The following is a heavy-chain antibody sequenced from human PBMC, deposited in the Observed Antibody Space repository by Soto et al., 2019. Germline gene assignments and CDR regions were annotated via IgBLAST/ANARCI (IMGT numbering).Heavy chain of an antibody. D-gene: IGHD5-12*01. Sequence: QVQLVESGGGVVQPGRSLRLSCAASGFTFSSSGLHWVRQAPGKGLEWVAVISYDGTNKYYADSGKRRFTISRDNSKNTLYLQMNSLRAEDTAVYYCAKGGRGGYDYIDYWGQGTLVTVSS. CDR3: AKGGRGGYDYIDY. J-gene: IGHJ4*02. CDR2: ISYDGTNK. V-gene: IGHV3-30*18. CDR1: GFTFSSSG.